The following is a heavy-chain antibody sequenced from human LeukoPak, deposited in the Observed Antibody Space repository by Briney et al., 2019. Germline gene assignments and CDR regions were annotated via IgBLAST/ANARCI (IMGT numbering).Heavy chain of an antibody. Sequence: GASVKVSCKASGGTFSSYAISWVRQAPGQGLEWMGRIIPVLGATNYAQKFQGTVTLTADTSTNTVYMELSNLRSEDTALYFCASRSHRKAFDIWGQGTMVTVSS. V-gene: IGHV1-69*04. CDR2: IIPVLGAT. CDR3: ASRSHRKAFDI. CDR1: GGTFSSYA. J-gene: IGHJ3*02. D-gene: IGHD1-14*01.